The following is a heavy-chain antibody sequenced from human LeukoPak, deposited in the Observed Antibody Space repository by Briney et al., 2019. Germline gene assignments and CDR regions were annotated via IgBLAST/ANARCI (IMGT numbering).Heavy chain of an antibody. CDR2: INPNSGGT. J-gene: IGHJ4*02. CDR3: AREPLKNAGMVATNFDY. D-gene: IGHD5-12*01. V-gene: IGHV1-2*04. CDR1: GYTFTGYY. Sequence: GASVKVSCKASGYTFTGYYMHWVRQAPGQGLEWMGWINPNSGGTNYAQKFQGWVTMTRDTSISTAYMELSRLRSDDTAVYYCAREPLKNAGMVATNFDYWGQGTLVTVSS.